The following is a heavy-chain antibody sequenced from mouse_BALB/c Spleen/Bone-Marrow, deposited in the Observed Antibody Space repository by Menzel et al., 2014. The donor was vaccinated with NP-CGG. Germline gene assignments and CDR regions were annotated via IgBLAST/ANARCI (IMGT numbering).Heavy chain of an antibody. D-gene: IGHD2-10*02. CDR1: GFTFSDFY. CDR3: ARDVGYGNYFVY. CDR2: SRNKAKHYTT. Sequence: EVKLVESEGGLVQPGDSLRLSCATSGFTFSDFYMEWVRQPPGKRLEWIAASRNKAKHYTTEYSASVKGRFIVSRDTSQSILYLQMNALRAEDTAIYYCARDVGYGNYFVYWGQGTLVTVSA. V-gene: IGHV7-1*02. J-gene: IGHJ3*01.